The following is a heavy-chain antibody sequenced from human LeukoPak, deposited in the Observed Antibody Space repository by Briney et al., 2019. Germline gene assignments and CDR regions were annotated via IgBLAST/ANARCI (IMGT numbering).Heavy chain of an antibody. V-gene: IGHV4-4*07. D-gene: IGHD3-10*01. CDR1: GGSINIHY. CDR2: IYTSGST. J-gene: IGHJ4*02. Sequence: SETLSLTCTVSGGSINIHYCSWSRQPPQQGLEWIGRIYTSGSTNYNPSLKSGVTISVDTPKNQFSLRLYAVTAAATAVYYSATNAMIRGVEYYSDYWGQGTLVTVSS. CDR3: ATNAMIRGVEYYSDY.